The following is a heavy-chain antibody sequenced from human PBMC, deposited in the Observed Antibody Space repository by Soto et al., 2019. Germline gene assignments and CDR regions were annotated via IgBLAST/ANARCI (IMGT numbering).Heavy chain of an antibody. V-gene: IGHV4-59*01. CDR1: GGSISSYY. D-gene: IGHD3-10*01. Sequence: SETLSLTCTVSGGSISSYYWSWIRQPPGKGLEWIGYIYYSGSTNYNPSLKSRVTISVDTSKNQFSLKLSSVTAADTVVYYCARDPRGNYGYASYFDYWGQGTLVTVSS. CDR2: IYYSGST. J-gene: IGHJ4*02. CDR3: ARDPRGNYGYASYFDY.